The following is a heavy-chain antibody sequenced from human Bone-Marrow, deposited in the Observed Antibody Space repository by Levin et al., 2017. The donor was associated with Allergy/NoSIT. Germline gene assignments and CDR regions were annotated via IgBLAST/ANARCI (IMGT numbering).Heavy chain of an antibody. V-gene: IGHV3-48*03. CDR2: ISSSGSTI. CDR1: GFTFSNYE. J-gene: IGHJ4*02. D-gene: IGHD5-24*01. Sequence: GGSLRLSCAASGFTFSNYEMNWVRQAPGKGLEWVSHISSSGSTIYYADSVKGRFTMSRDNAKNSLYLQMNSLRAEDTALYYCARDSATYGHFDYWGQGTLVTVSS. CDR3: ARDSATYGHFDY.